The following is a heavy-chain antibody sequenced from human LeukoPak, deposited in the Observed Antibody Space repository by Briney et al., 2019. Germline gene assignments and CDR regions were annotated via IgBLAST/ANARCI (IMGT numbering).Heavy chain of an antibody. Sequence: ASVKVSCKASGYTFTSYYMHWVRQAPAQGLEWMGIINPSGGSTSYAQKFQGRVTMTRDTSTSTVYMELSSLRSEDTAVYYCAREWELWYYFDYWGQGTLVTVSS. V-gene: IGHV1-46*01. CDR1: GYTFTSYY. J-gene: IGHJ4*02. CDR2: INPSGGST. D-gene: IGHD1-26*01. CDR3: AREWELWYYFDY.